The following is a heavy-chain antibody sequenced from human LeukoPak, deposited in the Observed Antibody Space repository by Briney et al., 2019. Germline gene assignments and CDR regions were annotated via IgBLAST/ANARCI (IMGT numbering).Heavy chain of an antibody. CDR3: SRDLYDFWTFDY. J-gene: IGHJ4*02. D-gene: IGHD3-3*01. CDR1: GVSISSYY. CDR2: IYTSGNT. V-gene: IGHV4-4*07. Sequence: SETLSLTCTVSGVSISSYYWSWIRQPAGKELEWIGRIYTSGNTNYNPSLKSRVTMSVDTSKNQFSLKLTSVAAADTAVYYCSRDLYDFWTFDYWGQGTLVTVSS.